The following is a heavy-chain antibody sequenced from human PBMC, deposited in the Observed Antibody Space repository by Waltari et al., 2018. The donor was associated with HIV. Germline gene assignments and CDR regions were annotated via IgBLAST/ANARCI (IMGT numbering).Heavy chain of an antibody. D-gene: IGHD3-16*02. CDR2: LYSNGNT. Sequence: EVQLVESGGNLTRPGGSLRLSRVGSGFVVLPNYIGLFRQAPGKGPEWVSVLYSNGNTLYGGSVKGRFTIFRDNSKNTLYLQMNTLRVDDTAVYYCARMQRFYGSEQSRYFYFGMDVWGQGTTVTVSS. CDR1: GFVVLPNY. V-gene: IGHV3-53*01. CDR3: ARMQRFYGSEQSRYFYFGMDV. J-gene: IGHJ6*02.